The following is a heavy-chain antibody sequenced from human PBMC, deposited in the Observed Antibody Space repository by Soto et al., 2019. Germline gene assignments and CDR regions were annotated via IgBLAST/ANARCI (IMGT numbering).Heavy chain of an antibody. CDR3: ARAVRGLRYFDWLLSPYYFDY. CDR2: IYSGGST. Sequence: EVQLVETGGGLIQPGGSLRLSCAASGFTVSSNYMSWVRQAPGKGLEWVSVIYSGGSTYYTDSVKGRFTISRDNSKNTLYLQMNSLRAEDTAVYYCARAVRGLRYFDWLLSPYYFDYWGQGTLVTVSS. D-gene: IGHD3-9*01. CDR1: GFTVSSNY. V-gene: IGHV3-53*02. J-gene: IGHJ4*02.